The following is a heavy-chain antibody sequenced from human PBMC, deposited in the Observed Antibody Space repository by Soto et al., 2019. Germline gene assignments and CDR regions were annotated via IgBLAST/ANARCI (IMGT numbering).Heavy chain of an antibody. CDR1: GGSIISGDHY. V-gene: IGHV4-30-4*01. Sequence: LSLTCTVSGGSIISGDHYWTWIRQSPGKGLEWIGHIFYSGSTYYNPSLKSRLTMALDTSKNQFSLNLSSVTAADTAVYYCARRVSLLRAVWGFDPWGQGTLVTVSS. D-gene: IGHD3-16*01. CDR2: IFYSGST. J-gene: IGHJ5*02. CDR3: ARRVSLLRAVWGFDP.